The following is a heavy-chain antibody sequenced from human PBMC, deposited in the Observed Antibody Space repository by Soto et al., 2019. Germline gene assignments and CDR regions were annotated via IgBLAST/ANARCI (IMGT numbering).Heavy chain of an antibody. V-gene: IGHV4-59*01. CDR3: ARDYSL. CDR2: IYYIGST. CDR1: GGSTSSYY. D-gene: IGHD2-21*01. Sequence: SETLSLTCTVSGGSTSSYYWSWIRQLPGKGLEWIGSIYYIGSTNYNPSLKSRVTISVDTSKNQFSLKLSSVASADTAVYYCARDYSLWGQGTLVTVSS. J-gene: IGHJ4*02.